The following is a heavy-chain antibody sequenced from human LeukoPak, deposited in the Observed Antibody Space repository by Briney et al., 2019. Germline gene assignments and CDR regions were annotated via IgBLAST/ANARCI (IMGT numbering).Heavy chain of an antibody. J-gene: IGHJ6*03. V-gene: IGHV4-39*07. Sequence: SETLSLTCSVSGASISTSAYYWGWIRQPPGKGLEWIGEINRSGSTNYNPSLKSRVTISVDTSKNQFSLKLSSVTAADTAVYYCARGRGRRVGGTLNYYYYYMDVWGKGTTVTISS. D-gene: IGHD3-10*01. CDR1: GASISTSAYY. CDR3: ARGRGRRVGGTLNYYYYYMDV. CDR2: INRSGST.